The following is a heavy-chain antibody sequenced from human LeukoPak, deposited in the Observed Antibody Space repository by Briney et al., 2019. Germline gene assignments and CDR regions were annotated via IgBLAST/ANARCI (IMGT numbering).Heavy chain of an antibody. Sequence: GASVKASCKASGGTFSSYAISWVRQAPGQGLEWMGGIIPIFGTANYAQKFQGRVTITADESTSTAYMELSSLRSEDTAVYYCAREAGGIVGYWGQGTLVTVSS. CDR1: GGTFSSYA. J-gene: IGHJ4*02. V-gene: IGHV1-69*13. CDR2: IIPIFGTA. CDR3: AREAGGIVGY. D-gene: IGHD1-26*01.